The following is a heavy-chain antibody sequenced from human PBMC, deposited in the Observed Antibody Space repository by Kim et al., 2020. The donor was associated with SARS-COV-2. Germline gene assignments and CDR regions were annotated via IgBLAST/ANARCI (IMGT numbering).Heavy chain of an antibody. D-gene: IGHD3-10*01. Sequence: SETLSLTCTVSGGSISSSSYYWGWIRQPPGKGLEWIGSIYYSGSTYYNPSLKSRVTISVDTSKNQFSLKLSSVTAADTAVYYCATMVRGATINWFDPLGQGTLVTVSS. CDR2: IYYSGST. CDR1: GGSISSSSYY. CDR3: ATMVRGATINWFDP. V-gene: IGHV4-39*01. J-gene: IGHJ5*02.